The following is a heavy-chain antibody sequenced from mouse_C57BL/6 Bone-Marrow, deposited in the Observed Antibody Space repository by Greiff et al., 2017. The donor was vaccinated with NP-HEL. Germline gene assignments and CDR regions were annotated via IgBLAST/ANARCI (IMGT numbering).Heavy chain of an antibody. D-gene: IGHD3-2*02. CDR3: ARGKAFDY. Sequence: EVKLVESEGGLVQPGSSMKLSCTASGFTFSDYYMAWVRQVPEKGLEWVANINYDGSSTYYLDSLKSRFIISRDNAKNILYLQMSSLKSEDTATYYCARGKAFDYWGQGTTLTVSS. J-gene: IGHJ2*01. CDR2: INYDGSST. CDR1: GFTFSDYY. V-gene: IGHV5-16*01.